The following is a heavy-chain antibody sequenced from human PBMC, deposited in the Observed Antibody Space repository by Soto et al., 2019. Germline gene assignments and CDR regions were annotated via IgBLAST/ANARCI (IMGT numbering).Heavy chain of an antibody. CDR2: MVVGSCNT. J-gene: IGHJ3*02. CDR3: AAXPGRYYSGSGSYDRNDAFDI. CDR1: GFTFTSSA. V-gene: IGHV1-58*02. Sequence: SVKVSCKASGFTFTSSAMQLVRQARVQLLELMVWMVVGSCNTNYSQKFQERVTITRYMSTITSYMEGSIVISDDSAVYYCAAXPGRYYSGSGSYDRNDAFDIWGQGTMVTVSS. D-gene: IGHD3-10*01.